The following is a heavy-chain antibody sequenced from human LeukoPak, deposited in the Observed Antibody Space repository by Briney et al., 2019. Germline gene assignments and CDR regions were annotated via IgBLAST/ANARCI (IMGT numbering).Heavy chain of an antibody. D-gene: IGHD6-19*01. Sequence: SETLSLTCAVYGGSFSGYYWSWIRQPPGKGLEWIGEINHSGSTNYNPSLKSRVTISVDTSKNQFSLKLSSVTAADTAVYYCARGLPLYRIAVGESGGWFDPWGQGTLVTVSS. V-gene: IGHV4-34*01. CDR2: INHSGST. J-gene: IGHJ5*02. CDR3: ARGLPLYRIAVGESGGWFDP. CDR1: GGSFSGYY.